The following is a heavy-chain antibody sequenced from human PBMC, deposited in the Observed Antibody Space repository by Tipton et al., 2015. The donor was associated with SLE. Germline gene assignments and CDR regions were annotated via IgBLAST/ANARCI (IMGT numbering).Heavy chain of an antibody. CDR1: GFTFSSYT. CDR3: ATSKDAAGTD. V-gene: IGHV3-21*01. J-gene: IGHJ4*02. CDR2: ISSKSNYI. Sequence: SLRLSCAASGFTFSSYTMNWVRRAPGKGLQWVSSISSKSNYIYYADSVKGRFTTSRDNAKNSLYLQMNSLRVEDTAVYYCATSKDAAGTDWGQGTLVTVSS. D-gene: IGHD1-1*01.